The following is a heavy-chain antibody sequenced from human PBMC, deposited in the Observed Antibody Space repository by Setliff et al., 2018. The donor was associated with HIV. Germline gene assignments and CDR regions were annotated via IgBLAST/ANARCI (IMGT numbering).Heavy chain of an antibody. J-gene: IGHJ5*02. V-gene: IGHV1-69*06. Sequence: SVKVSCKASGGTFSSYAISWVRQAPGQGLEWMGGIIPIFGTANYAQKFRGRVTVTADMSTDTAYMELRSLRSEDTAFYYCAVGFVVVAPAARYNWFDPWGQGTLVTVSS. CDR1: GGTFSSYA. D-gene: IGHD2-2*01. CDR2: IIPIFGTA. CDR3: AVGFVVVAPAARYNWFDP.